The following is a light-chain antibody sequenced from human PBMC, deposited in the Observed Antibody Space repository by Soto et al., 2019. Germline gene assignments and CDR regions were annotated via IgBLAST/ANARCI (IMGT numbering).Light chain of an antibody. CDR2: GAS. J-gene: IGKJ2*01. CDR3: QQDNNWPTST. Sequence: EIVMTQSPATLSVSPGERATLSCRASQSVSSNLAWYQQKPGQAPRLLIYGASTRATGIPARFSGSGSGTEFTLTISSMQSEDFAVYYCQQDNNWPTSTFGQGTKLEIK. V-gene: IGKV3-15*01. CDR1: QSVSSN.